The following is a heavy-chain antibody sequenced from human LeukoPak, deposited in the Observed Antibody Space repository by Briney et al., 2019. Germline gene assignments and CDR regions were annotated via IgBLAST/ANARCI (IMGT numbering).Heavy chain of an antibody. CDR2: INAGNGNT. V-gene: IGHV1-3*01. Sequence: ASVKVSCKASGYTFTSYAMHWVRQAPGQRLEWMGWINAGNGNTKYSQKFQGRVTITRDTSASTAYMELNSLRSEDTAVYYCARAYGDYAPFDYWGQGTLVTVSS. CDR3: ARAYGDYAPFDY. CDR1: GYTFTSYA. J-gene: IGHJ4*02. D-gene: IGHD4-17*01.